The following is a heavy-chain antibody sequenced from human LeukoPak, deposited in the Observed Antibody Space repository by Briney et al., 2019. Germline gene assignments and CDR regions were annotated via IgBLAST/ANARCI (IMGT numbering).Heavy chain of an antibody. J-gene: IGHJ4*02. D-gene: IGHD2/OR15-2a*01. CDR1: GYTFTSYG. CDR2: ISAYNGNT. CDR3: ARTGTAWDQYYYFDY. V-gene: IGHV1-18*01. Sequence: ASVKVSCKASGYTFTSYGISWVRQAPGQGLEWMGWISAYNGNTNYAQKLQGRVTMTTDTSTSTAYMELRSLRSDDTAVYYCARTGTAWDQYYYFDYWGQGTLVTVSS.